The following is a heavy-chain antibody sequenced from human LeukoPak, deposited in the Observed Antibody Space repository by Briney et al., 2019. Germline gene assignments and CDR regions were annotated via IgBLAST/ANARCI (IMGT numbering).Heavy chain of an antibody. D-gene: IGHD2-2*01. CDR3: ARTRIYCSRTSCSFDY. J-gene: IGHJ4*02. V-gene: IGHV3-74*01. Sequence: GGSLRLSCAASGFTFSNYWMHWVRQAPGKGLVWVSRIKSDGSRTDYADSVKGRFTISRDNSKNTLYLQMGSLRAEDMAVYYCARTRIYCSRTSCSFDYWGQGTLVTVSS. CDR1: GFTFSNYW. CDR2: IKSDGSRT.